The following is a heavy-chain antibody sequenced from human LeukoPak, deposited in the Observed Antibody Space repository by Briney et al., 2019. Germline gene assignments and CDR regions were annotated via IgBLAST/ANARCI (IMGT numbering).Heavy chain of an antibody. CDR3: ARDNARGGSFSDYLRYFQH. CDR2: IYTSGST. J-gene: IGHJ1*01. CDR1: GGSISSGSYY. V-gene: IGHV4-61*02. Sequence: TSETLSLTCTVSGGSISSGSYYWSWIRQPAGKGLEWIGRIYTSGSTNYNPSLKSRVTISVDTSKNQFSLKLSSVTAADTAVYYCARDNARGGSFSDYLRYFQHWGQGTLVTVSS. D-gene: IGHD5/OR15-5a*01.